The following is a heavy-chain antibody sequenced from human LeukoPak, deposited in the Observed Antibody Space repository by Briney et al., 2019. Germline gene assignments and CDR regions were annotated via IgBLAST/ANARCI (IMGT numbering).Heavy chain of an antibody. Sequence: SETLSFTCAVYGGSFSGYYWRWIRQPPGKGREWRGEINHSGSTNYHPSLKRRVTISVDTSKHQFSLKLSSVTAADTAVYYCARPALLWFGPPDTWAFDIWGQGTMVTVSS. CDR3: ARPALLWFGPPDTWAFDI. CDR1: GGSFSGYY. V-gene: IGHV4-34*01. CDR2: INHSGST. J-gene: IGHJ3*02. D-gene: IGHD3-10*01.